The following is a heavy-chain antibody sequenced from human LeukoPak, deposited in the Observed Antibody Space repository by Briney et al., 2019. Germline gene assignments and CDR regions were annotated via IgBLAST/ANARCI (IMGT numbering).Heavy chain of an antibody. CDR3: ARWPTRAYYYDSSGTALDAFDI. CDR1: GYSFTSYW. D-gene: IGHD3-22*01. Sequence: GESLKISCKGSGYSFTSYWNGWVRQMPGKGLEWMGIIYPGDSDTRYSPSFQGQVTISADKSISTAYLQWSSLKASDTAMYYCARWPTRAYYYDSSGTALDAFDIWGQGTMVTVSS. J-gene: IGHJ3*02. V-gene: IGHV5-51*01. CDR2: IYPGDSDT.